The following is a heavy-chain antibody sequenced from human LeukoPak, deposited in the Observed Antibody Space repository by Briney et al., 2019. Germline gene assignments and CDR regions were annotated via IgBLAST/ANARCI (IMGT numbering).Heavy chain of an antibody. CDR3: ARHSNKYDYDSSGHYRSFDY. CDR2: INTVGNEK. Sequence: GGSLRLSCAASGFRFSDYWMTWVRQAPGKGLERVANINTVGNEKYYPDSVKGRFTISRDNSKNTLYLQMNSLRAEDTAFYFCARHSNKYDYDSSGHYRSFDYWGQGTLVSVSS. D-gene: IGHD3-22*01. J-gene: IGHJ4*02. CDR1: GFRFSDYW. V-gene: IGHV3-7*01.